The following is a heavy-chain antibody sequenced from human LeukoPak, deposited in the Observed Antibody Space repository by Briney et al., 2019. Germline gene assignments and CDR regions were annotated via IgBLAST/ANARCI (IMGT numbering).Heavy chain of an antibody. V-gene: IGHV3-9*01. J-gene: IGHJ4*02. Sequence: WIRQPPGKGLEWVSGISWNSGSIGYADSVKGRFTISRDNAKNSLYLQMNSLRAEETALYYCAKDISPTEHYYDSSGYFDYWGQGTLVTVSS. CDR3: AKDISPTEHYYDSSGYFDY. CDR2: ISWNSGSI. D-gene: IGHD3-22*01.